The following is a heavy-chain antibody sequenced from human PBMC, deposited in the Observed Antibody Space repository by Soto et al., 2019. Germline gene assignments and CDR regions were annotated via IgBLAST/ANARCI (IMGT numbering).Heavy chain of an antibody. CDR2: IYYSGST. CDR3: ASLEYRKYWYFDL. CDR1: GGSINSGNYY. Sequence: QVQLQESGPGLVKPSQTLSLTCTVSGGSINSGNYYWSWIRQPPGKGLEWIGYIYYSGSTYYNPSLTSRVTISVDTSKSRFSLKLSSVTAADTAVYYCASLEYRKYWYFDLWGRGTLVAVSS. D-gene: IGHD4-4*01. J-gene: IGHJ2*01. V-gene: IGHV4-30-4*01.